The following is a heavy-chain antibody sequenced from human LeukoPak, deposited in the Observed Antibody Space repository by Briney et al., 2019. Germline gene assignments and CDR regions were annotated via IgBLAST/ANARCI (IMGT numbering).Heavy chain of an antibody. V-gene: IGHV4-4*02. Sequence: PSETLSLTCAVSGGSISSSNWWSWVRQPPGKGLEWIGEIYHSGSTNYNPSLKSRVTISVDKSKNQFSLKLSSVTAADTAVYYCAREAPGGSSGYYTHDYWGQGTLVTVSS. CDR3: AREAPGGSSGYYTHDY. J-gene: IGHJ4*02. CDR1: GGSISSSNW. D-gene: IGHD3-22*01. CDR2: IYHSGST.